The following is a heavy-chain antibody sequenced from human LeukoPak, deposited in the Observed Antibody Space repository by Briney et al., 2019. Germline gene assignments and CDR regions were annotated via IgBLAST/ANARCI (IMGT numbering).Heavy chain of an antibody. CDR1: GFTFSSYA. V-gene: IGHV3-30*04. Sequence: GGSLRLSCAASGFTFSSYAMHWVRQAPGKGLEWVAVISYDGSNKYYADSVKGRFTISRDNSKNTLYLQMNSLRAEDTAVYYCAKDHPYYYGSGSYQDYWGQGTLVTVSS. CDR3: AKDHPYYYGSGSYQDY. J-gene: IGHJ4*02. D-gene: IGHD3-10*01. CDR2: ISYDGSNK.